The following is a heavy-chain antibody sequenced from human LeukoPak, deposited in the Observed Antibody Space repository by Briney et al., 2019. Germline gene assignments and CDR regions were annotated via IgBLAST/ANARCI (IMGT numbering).Heavy chain of an antibody. CDR2: IYSGGNT. V-gene: IGHV3-66*01. J-gene: IGHJ4*02. CDR1: GFTVSSNY. CDR3: ARVRPPYYFDY. Sequence: GGSLRLSCAASGFTVSSNYMSWVRQAPGKGLEWVSIIYSGGNTYYADSVKGRFSISRGNSKNTLYLQMNSLRAEDTAVYYYARVRPPYYFDYWGPGTLVTVSS.